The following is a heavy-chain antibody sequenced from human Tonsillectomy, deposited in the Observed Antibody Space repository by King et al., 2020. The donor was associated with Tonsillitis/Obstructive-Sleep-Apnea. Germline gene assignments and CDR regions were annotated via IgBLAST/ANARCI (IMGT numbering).Heavy chain of an antibody. V-gene: IGHV3-23*04. CDR3: AKVLHYFWAGMDV. Sequence: VQLVESGGGLVQPGGSLRLSCAASGFSFSTYAMSWVRQAPGKGLEWVSSISSSAVGTYYADSVKGRFTISRDNSKNTLFLQMNSLRLEDTAVYYCAKVLHYFWAGMDVWGQGTTVTVSS. CDR1: GFSFSTYA. CDR2: ISSSAVGT. D-gene: IGHD3-3*01. J-gene: IGHJ6*02.